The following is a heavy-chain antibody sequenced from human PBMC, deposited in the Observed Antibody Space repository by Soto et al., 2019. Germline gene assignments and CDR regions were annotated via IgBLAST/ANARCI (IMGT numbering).Heavy chain of an antibody. D-gene: IGHD5-12*01. V-gene: IGHV1-18*01. CDR1: GYTFTSHG. CDR3: ARDLGGYNSIAAY. Sequence: ASVKVSCKASGYTFTSHGITWVRQAPGQGLERMGWISAYNGNTNYTQNLQGRLTMTTDTSTSTAYMELRSLRSDDTAVYYCARDLGGYNSIAAYWGQGALVSVAS. CDR2: ISAYNGNT. J-gene: IGHJ4*02.